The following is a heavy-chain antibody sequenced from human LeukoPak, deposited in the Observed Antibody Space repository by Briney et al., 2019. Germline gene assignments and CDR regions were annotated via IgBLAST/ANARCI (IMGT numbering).Heavy chain of an antibody. Sequence: GRSLRLSCAASGFTFSSYAMHWVRQAPGKGLEWVSAISGSGGTTYYADSVKGRFTFSRDNSKNTLYLQMNSLRAEDTAVYYCAKERGDGYNLSYFDYWGQGTLVTVSS. CDR1: GFTFSSYA. J-gene: IGHJ4*02. D-gene: IGHD5-24*01. CDR3: AKERGDGYNLSYFDY. CDR2: ISGSGGTT. V-gene: IGHV3-23*01.